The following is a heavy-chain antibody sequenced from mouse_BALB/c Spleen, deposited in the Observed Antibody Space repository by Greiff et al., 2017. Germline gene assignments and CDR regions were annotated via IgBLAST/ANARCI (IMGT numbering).Heavy chain of an antibody. CDR1: GYTFSSYW. V-gene: IGHV1-9*01. J-gene: IGHJ3*01. CDR2: ILPGSGST. D-gene: IGHD1-1*01. CDR3: ARSGTYGSTH. Sequence: QVQLQQSGAELMKPGASVKISCKATGYTFSSYWIEWVKQRPGHGLEWIGEILPGSGSTNYNEKFKGKATFTADTSSNTAYMQLSSLTSEDSAVYNCARSGTYGSTHWGQGTLVTVSA.